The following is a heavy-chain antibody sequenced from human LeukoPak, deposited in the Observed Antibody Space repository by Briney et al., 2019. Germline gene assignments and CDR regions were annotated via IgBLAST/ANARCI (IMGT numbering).Heavy chain of an antibody. CDR3: AKGPREITGGPLDP. D-gene: IGHD5-24*01. CDR1: GFTFSSYG. CDR2: VSFDGSDE. J-gene: IGHJ5*02. Sequence: QPGRSLRLSCAASGFTFSSYGMHWVRQAPGKGLEWVAVVSFDGSDEYYIGSVRGRFTVSRDNSKNTLYLQMNSLRAEDTAVYYCAKGPREITGGPLDPWGQGTLVTVSS. V-gene: IGHV3-30*18.